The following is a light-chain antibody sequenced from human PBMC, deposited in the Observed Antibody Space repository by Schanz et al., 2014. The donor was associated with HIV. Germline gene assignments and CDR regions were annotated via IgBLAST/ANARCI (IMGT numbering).Light chain of an antibody. CDR2: AAS. V-gene: IGKV1-39*01. J-gene: IGKJ2*01. CDR1: QSISSY. CDR3: EQSYSTPPT. Sequence: DIQMTQSPSSLSASVGDRVTIICRASQSISSYLNWYQQKPGKAPKLLIYAASSLQSGVPSRFSGSGSGTDFTLTISSLQPEDFATYYGEQSYSTPPTFGQGTKLEIK.